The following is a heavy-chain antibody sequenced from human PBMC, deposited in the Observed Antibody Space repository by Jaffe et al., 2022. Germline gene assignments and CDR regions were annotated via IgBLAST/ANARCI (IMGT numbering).Heavy chain of an antibody. Sequence: QLQLQESGPGLVKPSETLSLTCTVSGGSISSSSYYWGWIRQPPGKGLEWIGSIYYSGSTYYNPSLKSRVTISVDTSKNQFSLKLSSVTAADTAVYYCARRFPYCTGGVCYTSGGVSWFDPWGQGTLVTVSS. CDR3: ARRFPYCTGGVCYTSGGVSWFDP. V-gene: IGHV4-39*01. CDR2: IYYSGST. CDR1: GGSISSSSYY. J-gene: IGHJ5*02. D-gene: IGHD2-8*02.